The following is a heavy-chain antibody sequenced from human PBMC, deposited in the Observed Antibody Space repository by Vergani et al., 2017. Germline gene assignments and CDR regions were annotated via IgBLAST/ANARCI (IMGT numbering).Heavy chain of an antibody. V-gene: IGHV1-69*02. CDR3: ARAQDYYGDYGAFDI. CDR1: GGTFSSYT. Sequence: QVQLVQSGAEVKKPGSSVKVSCKASGGTFSSYTISWVRQAPGQGLEWMGRIIPILGIANYAQKFQGRVTITADKSTSTAYMELRSLRSEDTAVYYCARAQDYYGDYGAFDIWGQGTMVTVSS. D-gene: IGHD4-17*01. J-gene: IGHJ3*02. CDR2: IIPILGIA.